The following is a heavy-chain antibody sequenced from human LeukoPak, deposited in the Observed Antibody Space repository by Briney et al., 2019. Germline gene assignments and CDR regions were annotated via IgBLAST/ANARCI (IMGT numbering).Heavy chain of an antibody. CDR1: GGSISSSSYY. J-gene: IGHJ4*02. CDR2: INHSGST. V-gene: IGHV4-39*07. D-gene: IGHD5-24*01. Sequence: SETLSLTCTVSGGSISSSSYYWGWIRQPPGKGLEWIGEINHSGSTNYNPSLKSRVTISVDTSKNQFSLKLSSVTAADTAVYYCANLRTGMATIRWGQGTLVTVSS. CDR3: ANLRTGMATIR.